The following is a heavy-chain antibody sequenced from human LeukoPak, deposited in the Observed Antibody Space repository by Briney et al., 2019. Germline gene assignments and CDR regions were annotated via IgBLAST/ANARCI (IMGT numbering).Heavy chain of an antibody. D-gene: IGHD3-22*01. CDR1: GYTFTNYG. CDR3: ARVPLSDASGHYYPH. V-gene: IGHV1-3*04. CDR2: INTGNGNT. Sequence: GASVKVSCKTPGYTFTNYGMHWVRQAPRQSPEWMGWINTGNGNTKSSQKFQDRVTLTRDTSASTAYMELNSLGSEDTAVYYCARVPLSDASGHYYPHWGQGTLVTVSS. J-gene: IGHJ1*01.